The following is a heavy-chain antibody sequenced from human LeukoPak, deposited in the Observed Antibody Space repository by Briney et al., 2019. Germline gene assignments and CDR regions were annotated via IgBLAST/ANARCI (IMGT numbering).Heavy chain of an antibody. D-gene: IGHD1-26*01. CDR2: IIPILGIA. V-gene: IGHV1-69*04. CDR1: GGTFSSYA. Sequence: SVKVSCKASGGTFSSYAISWVRQAPGQGLEWMGSIIPILGIANYAKKVQGRVTITADKSTSTAYMELSSLRSEDTAVYYCARVHSSPPELYYFDYWGQGTLVTVSS. CDR3: ARVHSSPPELYYFDY. J-gene: IGHJ4*02.